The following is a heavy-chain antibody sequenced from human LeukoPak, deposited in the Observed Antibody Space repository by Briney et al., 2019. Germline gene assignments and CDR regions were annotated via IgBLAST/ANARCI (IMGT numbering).Heavy chain of an antibody. CDR1: GYSFTTYW. D-gene: IGHD1-14*01. J-gene: IGHJ4*02. CDR3: ARLGITARDFDY. V-gene: IGHV5-51*01. Sequence: KPAESLKISCKGSGYSFTTYWIGWVRQMPGKGLEWMGIIYPGDSDTRYGPSFQGQVTISADKSSSTAYLQWSSLKASDTAMYYCARLGITARDFDYWGQGTLVTVSS. CDR2: IYPGDSDT.